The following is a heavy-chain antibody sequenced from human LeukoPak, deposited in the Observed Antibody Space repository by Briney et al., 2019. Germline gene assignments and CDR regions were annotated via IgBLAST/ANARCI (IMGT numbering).Heavy chain of an antibody. V-gene: IGHV3-53*01. CDR2: IYTGGST. J-gene: IGHJ1*01. CDR3: ARDSVYGYYGGG. Sequence: PGGSLRLSCAASGFIVSSNYLSWVRQAPGKGLEWVSVIYTGGSTYYADSVKGRFTISRDNSKNTLYLQMNSLRVEDTAVYYCARDSVYGYYGGGWGQGTLVTVSS. D-gene: IGHD4-17*01. CDR1: GFIVSSNY.